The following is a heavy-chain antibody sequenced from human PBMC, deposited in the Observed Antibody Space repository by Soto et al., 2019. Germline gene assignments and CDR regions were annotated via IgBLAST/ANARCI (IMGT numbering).Heavy chain of an antibody. D-gene: IGHD1-26*01. CDR3: ARDEGVPPWEFHPFPYYYYMDV. CDR1: GFTFSSYA. CDR2: ISSNGGST. Sequence: GGSLRLSCAASGFTFSSYAMHWVRQAPGKGLEYVSAISSNGGSTYYANSVKGRFTISRDNSKNTLYLQMGSLRAEDMAVYYCARDEGVPPWEFHPFPYYYYMDVWGKGTTVTVSS. J-gene: IGHJ6*03. V-gene: IGHV3-64*01.